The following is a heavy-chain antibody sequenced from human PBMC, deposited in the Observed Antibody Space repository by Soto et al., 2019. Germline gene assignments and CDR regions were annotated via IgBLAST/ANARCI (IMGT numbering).Heavy chain of an antibody. V-gene: IGHV3-23*01. CDR1: GFTFSTDT. CDR3: AKAGCRTANCYVPDY. J-gene: IGHJ4*02. Sequence: HLWESGGGLVQPGGSLRLSCAASGFTFSTDTMSWVRHAPGKGLEWVSSISGGGDSPSYADSVQGRFTISRDNPKNTLYLQMNSLRAEDTALYYCAKAGCRTANCYVPDYWGQGTLVTVSS. CDR2: ISGGGDSP. D-gene: IGHD1-1*01.